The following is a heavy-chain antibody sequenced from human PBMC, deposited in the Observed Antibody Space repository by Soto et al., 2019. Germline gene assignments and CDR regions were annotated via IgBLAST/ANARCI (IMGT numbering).Heavy chain of an antibody. V-gene: IGHV3-33*01. Sequence: QVQLVESGGGVVQPGRSLRLSCAASGFTFSSYGMHWVRQAPGKGLEWVAVIWYDGSNKYYADSVKGRFTISRDNSKNTLYVKMNTLRAEDTAVYYCARDCAGYSSGWYQRGGFDYWGQGTLVTVSS. CDR1: GFTFSSYG. CDR3: ARDCAGYSSGWYQRGGFDY. J-gene: IGHJ4*02. D-gene: IGHD6-19*01. CDR2: IWYDGSNK.